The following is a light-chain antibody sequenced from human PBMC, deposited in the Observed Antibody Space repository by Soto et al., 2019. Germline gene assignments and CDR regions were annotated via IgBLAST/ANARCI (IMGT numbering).Light chain of an antibody. V-gene: IGLV7-43*01. CDR2: TIS. Sequence: VVTQEPSLPVSPGWTVTLTCASSTGAVTSDSYPSWFQQKPGQAPRALIYTISNKHSWTPARFSGSLLGGKAALTLSDVKPEDEAAYFCLLYYDGAKVFGPGTKVTVL. CDR1: TGAVTSDSY. J-gene: IGLJ1*01. CDR3: LLYYDGAKV.